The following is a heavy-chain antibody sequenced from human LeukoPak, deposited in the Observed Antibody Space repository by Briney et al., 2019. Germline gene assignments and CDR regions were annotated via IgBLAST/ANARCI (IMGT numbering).Heavy chain of an antibody. CDR2: ISGSGGST. D-gene: IGHD3-9*01. J-gene: IGHJ4*02. V-gene: IGHV3-23*01. CDR1: GFTFSSYA. CDR3: ATVHTYYDILTGYFDY. Sequence: GGSLRLSCAASGFTFSSYAMSWVRQAPGKRLEWVSAISGSGGSTYYADSVKGRFTISRDNSKNTLYLQMNSLRAEDTAVYYCATVHTYYDILTGYFDYWGQGTLVTVSS.